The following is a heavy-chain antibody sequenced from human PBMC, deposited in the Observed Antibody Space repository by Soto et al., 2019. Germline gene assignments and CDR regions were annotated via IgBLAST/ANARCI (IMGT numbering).Heavy chain of an antibody. Sequence: QVQLVQSGAEVKKPGSSVKVSCKASGGTFSSYAISWVRQAPGQGLEWMGEIIPIFGTANYAQKFQGRVTITADEFTRTAYMELSSLRSEYTAVYYCARDRGPSSGYYPYWFDPWGQGTLVTVSS. D-gene: IGHD3-22*01. J-gene: IGHJ5*02. CDR1: GGTFSSYA. CDR2: IIPIFGTA. CDR3: ARDRGPSSGYYPYWFDP. V-gene: IGHV1-69*12.